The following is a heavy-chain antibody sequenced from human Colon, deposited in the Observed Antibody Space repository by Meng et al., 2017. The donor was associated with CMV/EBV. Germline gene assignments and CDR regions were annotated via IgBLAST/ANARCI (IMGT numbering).Heavy chain of an antibody. J-gene: IGHJ6*02. CDR1: GFTFSHYW. CDR2: INSDGSMT. CDR3: ATSMAGTRYGMDV. Sequence: GESLKISCAASGFTFSHYWMHWVRQTPGKGLVWVARINSDGSMTHYADSGKGRFTISRDNAKNTLYLQVNSLRAEDTAVYFCATSMAGTRYGMDVWGQGTTVTVSS. V-gene: IGHV3-74*01. D-gene: IGHD6-19*01.